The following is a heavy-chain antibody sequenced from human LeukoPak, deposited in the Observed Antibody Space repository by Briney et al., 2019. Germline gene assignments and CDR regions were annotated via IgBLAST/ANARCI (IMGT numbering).Heavy chain of an antibody. CDR3: TRNTYYDFWSGYSSPFDY. J-gene: IGHJ4*02. CDR1: GFTFGDYA. V-gene: IGHV3-49*04. Sequence: GGPLRLSCTASGFTFGDYAMSWVRQAPGKGLEWVGFIRSKAYGGTTEYAASVKGRFTISRDDSKSIAYLQMNSLKTEDTAVYYCTRNTYYDFWSGYSSPFDYWGQGTLVTVSS. D-gene: IGHD3-3*01. CDR2: IRSKAYGGTT.